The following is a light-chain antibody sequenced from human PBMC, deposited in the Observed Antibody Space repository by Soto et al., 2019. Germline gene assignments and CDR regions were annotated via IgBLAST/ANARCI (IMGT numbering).Light chain of an antibody. Sequence: DIVMTQSPDSLAESLGERATINCKSSQSASTNNKHYLTWYQLKPGQPPRLLIFWASTRESGVPDRFTGSGSGPDFSLTIICLQAEDVGVYNCQQYYNPPVTFGGGTKVEIK. J-gene: IGKJ4*01. CDR1: QSASTNNKHY. V-gene: IGKV4-1*01. CDR3: QQYYNPPVT. CDR2: WAS.